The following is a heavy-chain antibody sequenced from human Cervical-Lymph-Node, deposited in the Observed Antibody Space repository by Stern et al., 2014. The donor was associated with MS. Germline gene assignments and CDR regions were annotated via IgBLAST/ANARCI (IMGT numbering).Heavy chain of an antibody. CDR2: INYSGAT. V-gene: IGHV4-59*12. CDR3: ARDPGYGDYYYSGMDV. D-gene: IGHD4-17*01. Sequence: QVQLQESGPRLVKPSETLSLTCTVSVGSISSYYWTWLRQSPGKGLEWIGYINYSGATAYNPSLKGRVSISGATSKTQFSLNLRSVTAADTAVYYCARDPGYGDYYYSGMDVWGQGTTVTVSS. J-gene: IGHJ6*02. CDR1: VGSISSYY.